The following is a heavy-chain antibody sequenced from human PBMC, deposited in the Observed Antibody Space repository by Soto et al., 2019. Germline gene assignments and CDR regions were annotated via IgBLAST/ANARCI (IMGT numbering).Heavy chain of an antibody. J-gene: IGHJ5*02. Sequence: QVQLVQSGAEVKKPGASVKVSCKASGYTFTSYAMHWVRQAPGQRLEWMGWINAGNGNTKYSQKFQGRVTITRDTSASTAYMELSSLRSEDTAVYYCARVALEVVAAKRWFDPWGQGTLVTVSS. CDR3: ARVALEVVAAKRWFDP. D-gene: IGHD2-15*01. CDR1: GYTFTSYA. CDR2: INAGNGNT. V-gene: IGHV1-3*01.